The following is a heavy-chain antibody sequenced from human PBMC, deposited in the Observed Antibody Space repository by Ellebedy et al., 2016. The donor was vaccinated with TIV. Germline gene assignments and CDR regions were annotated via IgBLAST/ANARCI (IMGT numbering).Heavy chain of an antibody. Sequence: GGSLRLXXEASGFTFSDYFMHWVRQAPGKGLEWVAVIWNDGSNKDYAASVKGRFTISRDNSKNTLYLQMHSLRDADTAVYYCTKDGEIHIGGYYTTDYWGQGTLVTVSS. CDR2: IWNDGSNK. D-gene: IGHD3-3*01. J-gene: IGHJ4*02. CDR1: GFTFSDYF. CDR3: TKDGEIHIGGYYTTDY. V-gene: IGHV3-33*06.